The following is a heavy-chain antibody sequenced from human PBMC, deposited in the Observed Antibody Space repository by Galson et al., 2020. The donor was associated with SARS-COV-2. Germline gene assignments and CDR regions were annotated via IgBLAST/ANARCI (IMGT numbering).Heavy chain of an antibody. CDR1: GGSISSGDYY. Sequence: ETSETLSLTCTVSGGSISSGDYYWSWIRQPPGKGLEWIGYIFYSGTTYYHPSVGNTYYNPSLKSRLSISVDTSKNQFSLRLSSVTAADAAVYFCARRGDPFWSFDLWGRGTLVIVSS. V-gene: IGHV4-30-4*01. CDR2: IFYSGTT. D-gene: IGHD2-21*02. CDR3: ARRGDPFWSFDL. J-gene: IGHJ2*01.